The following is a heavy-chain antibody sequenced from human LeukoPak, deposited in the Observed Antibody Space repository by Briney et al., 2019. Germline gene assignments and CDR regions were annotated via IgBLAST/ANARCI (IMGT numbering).Heavy chain of an antibody. CDR1: VYTFTIYG. Sequence: ASVTVSFMSSVYTFTIYGVSWVRQAPGQGLEWMGWISAYNGNTNYAQKLRGRVTMSTDTSTSTAYMELRSLRSDDTALYYCARAPAGTKEGFDYWGQGTLVTVPS. CDR3: ARAPAGTKEGFDY. CDR2: ISAYNGNT. J-gene: IGHJ4*02. D-gene: IGHD6-19*01. V-gene: IGHV1-18*01.